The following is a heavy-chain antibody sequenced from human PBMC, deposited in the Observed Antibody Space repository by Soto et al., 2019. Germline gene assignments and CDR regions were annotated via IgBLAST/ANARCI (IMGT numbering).Heavy chain of an antibody. D-gene: IGHD4-17*01. CDR2: INDGNGNT. V-gene: IGHV1-3*01. J-gene: IGHJ4*02. CDR1: GYIFTAYG. CDR3: ARAEGYGGHGDLDY. Sequence: QVPLVQSGAEVKKPGASVKVSCKASGYIFTAYGLHWVRQAPGQSLEWMGWINDGNGNTEYAQKLQGRVIITRDTSASTAYMELSSLRSEDTAVYYCARAEGYGGHGDLDYWGQGTLVTVSS.